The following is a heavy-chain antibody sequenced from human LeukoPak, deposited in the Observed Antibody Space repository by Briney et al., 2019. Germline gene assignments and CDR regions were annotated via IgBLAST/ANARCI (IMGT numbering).Heavy chain of an antibody. CDR3: ARGQWLRKYGMDV. CDR2: INHSGST. J-gene: IGHJ6*04. Sequence: SETLSHTCAVYGGSFSGYYWSWIRQPPGKGLEWIGEINHSGSTNYNPSLKSRVTISVDTSKNQFSLKLSSVTAADTAVYYCARGQWLRKYGMDVWGKGTTVTVSS. D-gene: IGHD6-19*01. V-gene: IGHV4-34*01. CDR1: GGSFSGYY.